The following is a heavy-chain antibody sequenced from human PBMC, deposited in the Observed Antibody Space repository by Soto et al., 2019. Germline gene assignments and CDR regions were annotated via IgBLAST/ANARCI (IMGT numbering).Heavy chain of an antibody. CDR3: AKNGHPPYYYYGMDV. V-gene: IGHV1-18*01. D-gene: IGHD2-8*01. CDR2: ISGYNGDT. CDR1: GYSFTTYG. Sequence: ASVKVSCKATGYSFTTYGISWVRQAPGQGLEWMGWISGYNGDTNNAQKFQDRVTMTIDRSTTTAYLELRSLTSDDTAVYYCAKNGHPPYYYYGMDVWGQGTTVTVSS. J-gene: IGHJ6*02.